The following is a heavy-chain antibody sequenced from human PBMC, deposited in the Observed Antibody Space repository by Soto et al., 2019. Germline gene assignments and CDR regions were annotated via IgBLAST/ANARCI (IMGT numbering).Heavy chain of an antibody. Sequence: QVQLVESGGGVVQPGRSLRLSCAASGFTFSSYAMHWVRQAPGKGLEWVAVISYDGSNKYYADSVKGRFTISRDNSKNTLYLQMNRLRAEDTPVYYCARVQTVAAAGSLKTPYASYYYGMDAWGQGTTVTVSS. V-gene: IGHV3-30-3*01. J-gene: IGHJ6*02. D-gene: IGHD6-13*01. CDR3: ARVQTVAAAGSLKTPYASYYYGMDA. CDR1: GFTFSSYA. CDR2: ISYDGSNK.